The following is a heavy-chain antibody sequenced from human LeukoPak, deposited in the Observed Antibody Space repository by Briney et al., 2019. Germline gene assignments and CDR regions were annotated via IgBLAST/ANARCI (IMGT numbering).Heavy chain of an antibody. D-gene: IGHD5-12*01. CDR3: AREGDIYRDAFDI. J-gene: IGHJ3*02. Sequence: GGSLRLSCSASGFTFRNYWMHWVRQAPGKGLVWVSRIISDGSSTSYADSVKGRFTISRDNAKNTLYLQMNSLRAEDTAVYYCAREGDIYRDAFDIWGQGTMVTVSS. CDR2: IISDGSST. CDR1: GFTFRNYW. V-gene: IGHV3-74*01.